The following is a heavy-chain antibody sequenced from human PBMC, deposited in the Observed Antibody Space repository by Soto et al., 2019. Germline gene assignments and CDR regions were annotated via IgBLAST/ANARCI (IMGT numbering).Heavy chain of an antibody. V-gene: IGHV1-2*04. CDR3: ARVGVPTLQGGNYYGMDV. D-gene: IGHD2-8*01. CDR2: INPNSGRT. CDR1: GYTFTGYY. J-gene: IGHJ6*01. Sequence: ASLKVSCKASGYTFTGYYMHWVGQAPGQGLEWMGWINPNSGRTNYAQKFQGWVTMTRDTSISTAYMELSRLRSDDTAVYYCARVGVPTLQGGNYYGMDVWGQGTTVTVSS.